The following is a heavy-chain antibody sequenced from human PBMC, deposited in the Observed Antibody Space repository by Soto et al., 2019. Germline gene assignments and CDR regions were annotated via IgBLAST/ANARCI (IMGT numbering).Heavy chain of an antibody. Sequence: ASVKVSCKASGYTFTSYDINWVRQATGQGREWMGWMNPNSGNTGYAQKFQGRVTMTRNTSISTAYMELSSLRSEDTAVYYCARVGIAVAGTYDNWFDPWGQGTLVTVSS. V-gene: IGHV1-8*01. CDR2: MNPNSGNT. D-gene: IGHD6-19*01. CDR1: GYTFTSYD. J-gene: IGHJ5*02. CDR3: ARVGIAVAGTYDNWFDP.